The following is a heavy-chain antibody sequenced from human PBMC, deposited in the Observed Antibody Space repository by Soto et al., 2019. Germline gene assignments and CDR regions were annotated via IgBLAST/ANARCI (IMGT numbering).Heavy chain of an antibody. V-gene: IGHV1-46*01. D-gene: IGHD3-22*01. CDR3: ARLRWSSHGLYRPEDDSSGYQNDY. J-gene: IGHJ4*02. CDR1: GYTFTSYY. CDR2: INPSGGST. Sequence: ASVKVSCKASGYTFTSYYMHWVRQAPGQGLEWMGIINPSGGSTSYAQKFQGRVTMTRDTSTSTVYMELSSLRSEDTAVYYCARLRWSSHGLYRPEDDSSGYQNDYWGQGTLVTVSS.